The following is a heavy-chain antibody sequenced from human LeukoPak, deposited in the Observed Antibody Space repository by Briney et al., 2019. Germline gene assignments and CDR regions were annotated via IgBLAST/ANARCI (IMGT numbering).Heavy chain of an antibody. CDR3: AKHNDYGDYYFDY. CDR1: GFTFSSYA. V-gene: IGHV3-30-3*02. D-gene: IGHD4-17*01. CDR2: ISYDGSNK. J-gene: IGHJ4*02. Sequence: GGSLRLSCAASGFTFSSYAMHWVRQAPGKGLGWVAVISYDGSNKYYADSVKGRLTISRDNSKNTLYLQMNSLRAEDTAVYYCAKHNDYGDYYFDYWGQGTLVTVSS.